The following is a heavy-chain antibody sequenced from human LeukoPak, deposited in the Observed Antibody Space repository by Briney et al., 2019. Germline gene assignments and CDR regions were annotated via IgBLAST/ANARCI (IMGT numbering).Heavy chain of an antibody. D-gene: IGHD6-13*01. CDR3: TTEMNSRWGAPEVYFDY. CDR1: GFTFSNAW. V-gene: IGHV3-15*01. J-gene: IGHJ4*02. CDR2: IKSKTDGGTT. Sequence: GGSLRLSCAASGFTFSNAWMSWVRQAPGKGLEWVGRIKSKTDGGTTDYAAPVKGRFTISRDDSKNTLYLQMNSPKTEDTAVYYCTTEMNSRWGAPEVYFDYWGQGTLVTVSS.